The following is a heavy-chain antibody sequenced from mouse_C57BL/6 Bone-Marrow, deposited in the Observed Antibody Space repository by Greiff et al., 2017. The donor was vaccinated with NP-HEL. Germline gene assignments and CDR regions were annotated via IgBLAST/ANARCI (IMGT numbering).Heavy chain of an antibody. CDR1: GFTFSSYG. CDR3: ASPYDYDVAWFAY. Sequence: EVKLVESGGDLVKPGGSLKLSCAASGFTFSSYGMSWVRQTPDKRLEWVATISSGGSYTYYPASVKGRFTISRDNAKNTLYLQMSGLKSEDTAMYYCASPYDYDVAWFAYWGQGTLVTVSA. V-gene: IGHV5-6*01. CDR2: ISSGGSYT. J-gene: IGHJ3*01. D-gene: IGHD2-4*01.